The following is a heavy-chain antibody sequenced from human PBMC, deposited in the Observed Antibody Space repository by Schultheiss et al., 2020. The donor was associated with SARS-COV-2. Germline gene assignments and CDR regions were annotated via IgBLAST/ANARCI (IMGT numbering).Heavy chain of an antibody. CDR1: GGSFSSYY. J-gene: IGHJ4*02. Sequence: SQTLSLTCSVSGGSFSSYYWSWIRQTPGKGLEWIGYIYYSGSSNYNHSLKSRVTISIDTSKKQISLNLRSLTAADTAFYYCARGEGYSYAYDYWGQGMLVTVSS. CDR3: ARGEGYSYAYDY. D-gene: IGHD5-18*01. V-gene: IGHV4-59*01. CDR2: IYYSGSS.